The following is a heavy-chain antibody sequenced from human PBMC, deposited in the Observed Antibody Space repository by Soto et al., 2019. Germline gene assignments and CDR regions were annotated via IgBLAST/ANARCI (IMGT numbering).Heavy chain of an antibody. V-gene: IGHV3-11*06. CDR3: ARDGEQWQIRTRSFDY. J-gene: IGHJ4*02. Sequence: VQLVESGGGLVKPGGSLRLSCEASGFTFSDYYMSWIRQAPGKWLEWVSYITDSGTYTNYADSVRGRFTISRDNTKNSLFLHLNGLRAEDTAIYYCARDGEQWQIRTRSFDYWGQGTLVTVSS. D-gene: IGHD6-19*01. CDR2: ITDSGTYT. CDR1: GFTFSDYY.